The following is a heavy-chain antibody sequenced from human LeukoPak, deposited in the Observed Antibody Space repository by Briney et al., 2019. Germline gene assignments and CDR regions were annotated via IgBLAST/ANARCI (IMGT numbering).Heavy chain of an antibody. V-gene: IGHV1-69*01. J-gene: IGHJ6*03. Sequence: GSSVKVSCKASGGTFSSYAISWVRQAPGQGLEWMGGIIPIFGTANYAQKFQGRVTITADESTSTAYMELSSLRSEDTAVYYCARVHRQQQLGGYYYYMDVWGKGTTVTVPS. D-gene: IGHD6-13*01. CDR2: IIPIFGTA. CDR1: GGTFSSYA. CDR3: ARVHRQQQLGGYYYYMDV.